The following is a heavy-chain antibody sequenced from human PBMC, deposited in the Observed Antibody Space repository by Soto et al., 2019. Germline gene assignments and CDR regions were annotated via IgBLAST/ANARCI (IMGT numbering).Heavy chain of an antibody. CDR2: VDTAGGT. V-gene: IGHV3-13*04. J-gene: IGHJ2*01. D-gene: IGHD2-2*01. CDR3: AREIPSPGNWYFDL. CDR1: GFTFSSHD. Sequence: EVQLVESGGGLVQPGGSLRLSCAASGFTFSSHDMHWVRKGTGKGLEWVSGVDTAGGTYYPVSVKGRFAISRDNAKNSLYLQMNSLGATDTAVYYCAREIPSPGNWYFDLWGRGTLVTVSS.